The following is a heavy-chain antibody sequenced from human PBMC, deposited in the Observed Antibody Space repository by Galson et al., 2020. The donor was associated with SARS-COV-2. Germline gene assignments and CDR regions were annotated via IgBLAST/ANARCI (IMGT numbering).Heavy chain of an antibody. J-gene: IGHJ6*03. CDR3: ARDSQYYDLWSGYSHNPTYYYYYYMDV. Sequence: GGSLRLSCAASGFTFSSYAMHWVRQAPGKGLEWVAVISYDGSNKYYADSVKGRFTISRDNSKNTLYLQMNSLRAEDTAVYYCARDSQYYDLWSGYSHNPTYYYYYYMDVWGKGTTVTVSS. D-gene: IGHD3-3*01. CDR1: GFTFSSYA. V-gene: IGHV3-30*04. CDR2: ISYDGSNK.